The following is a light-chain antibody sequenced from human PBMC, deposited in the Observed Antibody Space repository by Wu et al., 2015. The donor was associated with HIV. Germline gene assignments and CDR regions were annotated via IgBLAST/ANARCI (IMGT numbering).Light chain of an antibody. V-gene: IGKV3-15*01. J-gene: IGKJ1*01. CDR2: GAS. CDR1: QHIDRH. Sequence: QFPSSLSASIGDRVTITCRASQHIDRHLVWYQQKPGQAPRLLIHGASTRATGIPARFSGSGSGTEFTLTISSLQSEDFAVYYCQQYNNWPRTWTFGQGTKVEIK. CDR3: QQYNNWPRTWT.